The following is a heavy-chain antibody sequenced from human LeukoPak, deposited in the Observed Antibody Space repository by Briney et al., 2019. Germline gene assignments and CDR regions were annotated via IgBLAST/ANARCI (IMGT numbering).Heavy chain of an antibody. CDR2: ISYDGSNK. CDR1: GFTFSSYG. V-gene: IGHV3-30*18. D-gene: IGHD5-24*01. CDR3: AKDSSREMAQEEYFDY. Sequence: PGGSLRLSCAASGFTFSSYGMHWVRQAPGKGLEWVAVISYDGSNKYYADSVKGRFTISRDNSKNTLYLQMNSLRAEDTAVYYCAKDSSREMAQEEYFDYWGQGTLVTVSS. J-gene: IGHJ4*02.